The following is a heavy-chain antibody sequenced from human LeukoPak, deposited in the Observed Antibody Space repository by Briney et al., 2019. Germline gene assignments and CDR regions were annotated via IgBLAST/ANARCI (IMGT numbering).Heavy chain of an antibody. D-gene: IGHD3-9*01. J-gene: IGHJ5*02. CDR3: ARVPGVYYDRLTGYGSGWFDP. CDR2: VYHSGST. V-gene: IGHV4-38-2*02. CDR1: GYSISSGYY. Sequence: SETLSLTCTVSGYSISSGYYWGWVRQPPGKGLEWIGTVYHSGSTYYNPSLRSRVTISVETSKNQFSLKVRSMTAADTAVYYCARVPGVYYDRLTGYGSGWFDPWGQGTLVTVSS.